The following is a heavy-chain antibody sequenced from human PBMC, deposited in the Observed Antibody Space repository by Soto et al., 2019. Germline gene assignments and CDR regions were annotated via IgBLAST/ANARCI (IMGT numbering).Heavy chain of an antibody. CDR1: GGSMSSYY. D-gene: IGHD7-27*01. CDR3: ATGPSGDKVDS. CDR2: IYNGGST. Sequence: SETLSLTCIVSGGSMSSYYWSWIRQLPDKGLEWIGHIYNGGSTYNNPSLTSRVTISVDTSRNQFSLQLTSVSAADTAVYYCATGPSGDKVDSWGKEILVTVPS. V-gene: IGHV4-59*04. J-gene: IGHJ4*02.